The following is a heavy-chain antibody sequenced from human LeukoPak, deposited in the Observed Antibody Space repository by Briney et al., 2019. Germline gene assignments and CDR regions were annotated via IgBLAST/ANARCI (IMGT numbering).Heavy chain of an antibody. CDR3: ARAVDGYNSDY. J-gene: IGHJ4*02. CDR2: IYYSGSI. CDR1: GGSISSYY. Sequence: SETLSLTCTVSGGSISSYYWSWIRQPPGKGLEWIGYIYYSGSIKYNPSLKSRVTISVDTSKNQFSLRLNSVTTADTAVYYCARAVDGYNSDYWGRGTLVTVSS. D-gene: IGHD5-24*01. V-gene: IGHV4-59*01.